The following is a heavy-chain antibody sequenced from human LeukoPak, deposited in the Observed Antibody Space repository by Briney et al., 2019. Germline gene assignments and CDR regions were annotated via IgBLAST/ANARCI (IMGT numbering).Heavy chain of an antibody. D-gene: IGHD2-15*01. V-gene: IGHV4-59*01. Sequence: SSATLSLTCTVSGGSISRYTWSWIRPPPREGLWRIGYIYYSGSTNYNPSLKSRVTISVDTSKNQFSLKLSSVTAADTAVYYCAREKVVVAAKGAFDIWGQGTMVTVSS. CDR1: GGSISRYT. J-gene: IGHJ3*02. CDR3: AREKVVVAAKGAFDI. CDR2: IYYSGST.